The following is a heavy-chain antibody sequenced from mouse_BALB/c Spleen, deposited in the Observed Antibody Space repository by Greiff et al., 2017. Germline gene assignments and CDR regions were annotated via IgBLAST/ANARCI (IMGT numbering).Heavy chain of an antibody. CDR2: ISTYYGDA. Sequence: QVQLQQSGAELVRPGVSVKISCKGSGYTFTDYAMHWVKQSPAKSLEWIGVISTYYGDASYNQKFKGKATMTVDKSSSTAYMELARLTSEDSAIYYCERGDNGSSPYAMDYWGQGTSVTVSS. J-gene: IGHJ4*01. CDR3: ERGDNGSSPYAMDY. CDR1: GYTFTDYA. D-gene: IGHD1-1*01. V-gene: IGHV1S137*01.